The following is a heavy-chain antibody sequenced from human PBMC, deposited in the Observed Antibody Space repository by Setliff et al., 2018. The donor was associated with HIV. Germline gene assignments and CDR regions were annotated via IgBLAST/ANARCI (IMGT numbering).Heavy chain of an antibody. CDR3: AKDLGWGTTVVSPRADY. V-gene: IGHV3-23*01. Sequence: GGSLRLSCEGSGFSFASHAMTWVRQAPGKGLEWVSTFADSAVITLYADSVKGRFTMSRDNSKNTLYLHMTGLRADDTAVYYCAKDLGWGTTVVSPRADYWGQGTLVTVSS. D-gene: IGHD4-17*01. CDR1: GFSFASHA. CDR2: FADSAVIT. J-gene: IGHJ4*02.